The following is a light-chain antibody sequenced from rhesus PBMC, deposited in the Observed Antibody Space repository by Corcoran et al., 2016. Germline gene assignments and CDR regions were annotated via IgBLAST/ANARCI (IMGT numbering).Light chain of an antibody. J-gene: IGKJ4*01. CDR1: QGISSY. CDR3: QQHNSYPLT. CDR2: AAS. V-gene: IGKV1-25*01. Sequence: DIQMTQSPSSLSASVGDRVTITCRASQGISSYLAWYQQKPGKVPKFLIYAASTLQSGVPSRVRGSGSGTDFTLTISSLQPEDFATYYCQQHNSYPLTFGGGTKVELK.